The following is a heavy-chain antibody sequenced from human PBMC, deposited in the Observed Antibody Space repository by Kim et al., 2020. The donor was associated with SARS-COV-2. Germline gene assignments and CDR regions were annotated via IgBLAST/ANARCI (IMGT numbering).Heavy chain of an antibody. CDR2: IGGASNYI. V-gene: IGHV3-21*01. D-gene: IGHD2-2*01. J-gene: IGHJ6*01. Sequence: GVSLRLSCAASGFDFGTHSMNWVRQAPGKGLEWVSSIGGASNYIYYADSVKGRFTISRDNAKNSLYLQMNSLRAEDTTVYYCARGGYCSSTSCYFYYYG. CDR3: ARGGYCSSTSCYFYYYG. CDR1: GFDFGTHS.